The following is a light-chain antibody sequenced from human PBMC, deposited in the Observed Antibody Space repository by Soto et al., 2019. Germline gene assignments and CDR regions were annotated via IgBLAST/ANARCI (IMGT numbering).Light chain of an antibody. CDR3: QQYGTSPGS. J-gene: IGKJ2*03. CDR2: GAS. CDR1: QSVRSTY. V-gene: IGKV3-20*01. Sequence: EIVLTQSPGTLSLSPGERATLSCRASQSVRSTYLAWYQQKPGQAPRLLIYGASSRATDIPDRFSGSGSGTDFTLTITRLEPEDLAGFYCQQYGTSPGSFGQGTKVEIK.